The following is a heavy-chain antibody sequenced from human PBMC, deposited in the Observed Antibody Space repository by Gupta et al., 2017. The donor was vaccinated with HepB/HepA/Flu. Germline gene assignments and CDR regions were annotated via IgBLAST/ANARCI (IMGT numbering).Heavy chain of an antibody. V-gene: IGHV4-59*01. CDR3: ARVIVGATPDAFDI. D-gene: IGHD1-26*01. Sequence: QVQLQESGPGLVKPSETLSLTCPVSGGSISSYYWSWIRQPPGKGLEWIGYIYYSGSTNYNPSLKSRVTISVDTSKNQFSLKLSSVTAADTAVYYCARVIVGATPDAFDIWGQGTMVTVSS. J-gene: IGHJ3*02. CDR1: GGSISSYY. CDR2: IYYSGST.